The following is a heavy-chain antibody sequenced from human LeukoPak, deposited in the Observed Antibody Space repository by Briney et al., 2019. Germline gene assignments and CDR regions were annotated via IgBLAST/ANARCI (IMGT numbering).Heavy chain of an antibody. V-gene: IGHV4-39*01. CDR2: IYYSGST. Sequence: SETLSLTCTVSGVSISSSSYYWGWIRQPPGKGLEWIVSIYYSGSTYYNPSLKSRVTISVDTSKNQFSLKLSSETAADTAVYYCARHHEWFGESNYYYYMEVWGKGTTVTVSS. CDR3: ARHHEWFGESNYYYYMEV. CDR1: GVSISSSSYY. J-gene: IGHJ6*03. D-gene: IGHD3-10*01.